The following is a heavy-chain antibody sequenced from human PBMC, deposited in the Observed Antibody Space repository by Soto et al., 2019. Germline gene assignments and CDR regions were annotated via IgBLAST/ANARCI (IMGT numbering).Heavy chain of an antibody. D-gene: IGHD3-16*01. CDR2: IGRTNA. J-gene: IGHJ4*02. Sequence: GSLRLSCAGSGISFSDYYLNWIRQAPGKGLEWIAYIGRTNAHYADSVKGRFTISRDNARNSLYLQMDSLRAEDTAVYYCATSGRNDYSPLDHWGQGTLVTVSS. V-gene: IGHV3-11*06. CDR3: ATSGRNDYSPLDH. CDR1: GISFSDYY.